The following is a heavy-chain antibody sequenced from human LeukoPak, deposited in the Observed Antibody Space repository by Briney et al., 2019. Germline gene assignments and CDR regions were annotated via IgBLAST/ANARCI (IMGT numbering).Heavy chain of an antibody. J-gene: IGHJ6*03. Sequence: ASVKVSCKTSGYTFTGYYMHWVRQAPGQGLEWMGRINPNSGGTNYAQKFQGRVTMTRDTSISTAYMELSRLRSDDTAVYYCARMTMEDYYYYYYMDVWGKGTTVTVPS. V-gene: IGHV1-2*06. D-gene: IGHD4/OR15-4a*01. CDR2: INPNSGGT. CDR3: ARMTMEDYYYYYYMDV. CDR1: GYTFTGYY.